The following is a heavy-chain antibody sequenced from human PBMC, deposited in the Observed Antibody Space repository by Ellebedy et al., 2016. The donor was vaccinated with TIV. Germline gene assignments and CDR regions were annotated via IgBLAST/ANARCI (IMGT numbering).Heavy chain of an antibody. V-gene: IGHV1-2*02. J-gene: IGHJ4*01. CDR2: INPNSGGT. CDR3: ARLDLWFGDFDY. D-gene: IGHD3-10*01. CDR1: GYTFTGYY. Sequence: ASVKVSXXASGYTFTGYYMHWVRQAPGQGLEWMGWINPNSGGTNYAQKFQGRVTMTRDTSISTAYMELSRLRSDDTAVYYCARLDLWFGDFDYWGQGTLVTVSS.